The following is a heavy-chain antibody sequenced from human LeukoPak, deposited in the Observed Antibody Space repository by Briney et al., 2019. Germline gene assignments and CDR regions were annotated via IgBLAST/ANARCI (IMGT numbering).Heavy chain of an antibody. V-gene: IGHV4-59*08. J-gene: IGHJ5*02. CDR1: GGSISSYY. CDR3: ARHILLWFGELSPNWFDP. Sequence: PSETLSLTCTVSGGSISSYYWSWIRQPPGKGLEWIGYIYYSGSTNYNPSLKSRVTISVDTSKNHFSLKLSSVTAADTAVYYCARHILLWFGELSPNWFDPWGQGTLVTVSS. CDR2: IYYSGST. D-gene: IGHD3-10*01.